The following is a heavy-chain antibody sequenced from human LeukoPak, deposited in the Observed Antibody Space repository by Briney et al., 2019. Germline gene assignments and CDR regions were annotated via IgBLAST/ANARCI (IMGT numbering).Heavy chain of an antibody. Sequence: PGGSLRLSCAASGFTFSNYAMSWVRQAPGKGLEWVSSINGNGFNTYYADSVKGRFTISRDNAKNSLYLQMNSLRAEDTAVYYCARGSASSGWNGDDYWGQGTLVTVSS. CDR3: ARGSASSGWNGDDY. D-gene: IGHD6-19*01. V-gene: IGHV3-21*01. CDR2: INGNGFNT. CDR1: GFTFSNYA. J-gene: IGHJ4*02.